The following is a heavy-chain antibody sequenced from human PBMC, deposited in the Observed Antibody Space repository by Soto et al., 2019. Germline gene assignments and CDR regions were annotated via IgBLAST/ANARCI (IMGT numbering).Heavy chain of an antibody. Sequence: EVQLLESGEGLVQPGGSLKLSCAASGFTFSNYAMSWVRQAPGKGLEWVSGIGGSGSNTYYADSVKGRFTISRDNSKNTLFLQTNNLRAETTAEYYCVRVVRHFDPPNGIDVWGQGTTVTVSS. CDR3: VRVVRHFDPPNGIDV. CDR2: IGGSGSNT. D-gene: IGHD3-9*01. J-gene: IGHJ6*02. CDR1: GFTFSNYA. V-gene: IGHV3-23*01.